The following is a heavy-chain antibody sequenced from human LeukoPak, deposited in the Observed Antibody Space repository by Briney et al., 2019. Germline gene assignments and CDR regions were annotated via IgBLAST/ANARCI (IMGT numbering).Heavy chain of an antibody. Sequence: SETLSLTCAVYGRSFSGYYWSWIRQPAGKGLEWIGRIYTSGSTNYNPSLKSRVTMSVDTSKNQFSLKLSSVTAADTAVYYCARDGIAARRYYYYYMDVWGKGTTVTVSS. J-gene: IGHJ6*03. CDR3: ARDGIAARRYYYYYMDV. CDR2: IYTSGST. D-gene: IGHD6-6*01. V-gene: IGHV4-4*07. CDR1: GRSFSGYY.